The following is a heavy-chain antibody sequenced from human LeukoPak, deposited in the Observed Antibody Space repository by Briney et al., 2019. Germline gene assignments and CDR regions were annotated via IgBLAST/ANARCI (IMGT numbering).Heavy chain of an antibody. CDR1: GGTFSSYA. CDR3: ARDWLEYSYGFKSWFDP. V-gene: IGHV1-69*13. CDR2: IIPIFGTA. D-gene: IGHD5-18*01. Sequence: VASVKVSCKASGGTFSSYAISWVRQAPGQGLEWMGGIIPIFGTANYAQKFQGRVTITADESTSTAYMELSSLRSEDTAVYYCARDWLEYSYGFKSWFDPWGQGTLVTVSS. J-gene: IGHJ5*02.